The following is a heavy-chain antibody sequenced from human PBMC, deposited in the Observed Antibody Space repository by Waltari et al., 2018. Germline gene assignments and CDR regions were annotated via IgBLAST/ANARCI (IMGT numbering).Heavy chain of an antibody. D-gene: IGHD3-22*01. V-gene: IGHV3-74*01. J-gene: IGHJ6*02. CDR3: ARVATKTYSSPVPGRPYYYGMDV. CDR1: GFTFSRYW. CDR2: ISSDRSTI. Sequence: EEQLVESGGGLAQPGESLRLSCAASGFTFSRYWMEWVRQAPGKGLVWVSRISSDRSTITDADSVKGRFTISIDNAKNTLYVQLNRLRAEDTAVYYCARVATKTYSSPVPGRPYYYGMDVWGQGTTVTVSS.